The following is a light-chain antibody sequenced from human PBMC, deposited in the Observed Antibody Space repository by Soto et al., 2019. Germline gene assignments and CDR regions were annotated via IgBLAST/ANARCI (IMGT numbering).Light chain of an antibody. V-gene: IGKV3-15*01. CDR2: TAS. J-gene: IGKJ3*01. CDR3: QHYNKGPHT. CDR1: QGFXKN. Sequence: TQSPFTLSVSPGESATLSCTASQGFXKNVGWYKRKPGHTPRVLXYTASIGATGTPARLSGSGSGSDFTLTISSRQSDDFEAYYCQHYNKGPHTFGPGTKVDIK.